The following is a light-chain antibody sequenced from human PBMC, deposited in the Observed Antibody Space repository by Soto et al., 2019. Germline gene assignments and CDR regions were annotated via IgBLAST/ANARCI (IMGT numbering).Light chain of an antibody. Sequence: EIVLTQSPGTLSLSPGERATLSCRAIQSVTSTYLAWYQQKPGQAPRLLISGASSRATGVPDRFSGSGSGTDFTLTISRLEPEDFAVYYCQQYGSSPPITFGQGTRLEI. V-gene: IGKV3-20*01. CDR3: QQYGSSPPIT. CDR1: QSVTSTY. J-gene: IGKJ5*01. CDR2: GAS.